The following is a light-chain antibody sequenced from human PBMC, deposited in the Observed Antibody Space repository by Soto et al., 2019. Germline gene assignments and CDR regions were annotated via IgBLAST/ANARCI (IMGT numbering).Light chain of an antibody. CDR2: NTS. J-gene: IGKJ1*01. V-gene: IGKV1-5*03. CDR3: QYWSDYCWT. CDR1: QSISSW. Sequence: DIQLTQSPSTLSTSVGDRVTISCRASQSISSWLAWYQQKPGQAPKLLIYNTSNLESAVPPRFGGSGSGTEFPLTISSLQPDDFSTYYCQYWSDYCWTFGQGTKVEIK.